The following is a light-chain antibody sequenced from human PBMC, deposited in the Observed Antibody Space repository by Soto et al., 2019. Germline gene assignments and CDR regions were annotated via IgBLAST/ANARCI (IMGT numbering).Light chain of an antibody. V-gene: IGKV1-39*01. CDR2: AAS. CDR3: HQSYSTRPLT. Sequence: DIQMTQSPSSLSASVGDRVTITCRASQSISSYLNWYQQKPGKAPKLLIYAASSLQSGVPSRFSGSGSETDLTLTISSLQPEDFATYYWHQSYSTRPLTLGGGTKVEIK. CDR1: QSISSY. J-gene: IGKJ4*01.